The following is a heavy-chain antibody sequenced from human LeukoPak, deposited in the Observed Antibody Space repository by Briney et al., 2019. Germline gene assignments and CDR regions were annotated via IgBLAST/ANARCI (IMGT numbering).Heavy chain of an antibody. D-gene: IGHD4-11*01. CDR2: INSDGSST. CDR1: GFTFSSYW. Sequence: GGSLRLSCAASGFTFSSYWMHWVRQAPGKGLVWVSRINSDGSSTSYADSVKGRFTFSRDNAKNTLYLQMNSLRAEDTAVYYCARAPTVYYYMDVWGKGTTVTVSS. V-gene: IGHV3-74*01. J-gene: IGHJ6*03. CDR3: ARAPTVYYYMDV.